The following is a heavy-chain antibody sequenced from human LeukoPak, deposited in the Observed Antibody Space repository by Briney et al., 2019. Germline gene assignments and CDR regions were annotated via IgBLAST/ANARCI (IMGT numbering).Heavy chain of an antibody. Sequence: ASVKVSCKASGGTFSSYAISWVRQAPGQGLEWMGGIILIFGTANYAQKFQGRVTITADESTSTAYMELSSLRSEDTAVYYCARVYGDYYDYWGQGTLVTVSS. D-gene: IGHD4-17*01. CDR3: ARVYGDYYDY. V-gene: IGHV1-69*13. J-gene: IGHJ4*02. CDR2: IILIFGTA. CDR1: GGTFSSYA.